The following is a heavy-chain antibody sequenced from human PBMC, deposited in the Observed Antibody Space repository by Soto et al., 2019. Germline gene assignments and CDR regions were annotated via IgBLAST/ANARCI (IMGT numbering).Heavy chain of an antibody. CDR3: AGRVGATNYGMDV. J-gene: IGHJ6*02. V-gene: IGHV3-23*01. CDR1: GFTFGNFA. D-gene: IGHD1-26*01. CDR2: ITNTGGGT. Sequence: EVQLLGSGGGLVQPGGSLRLSCAASGFTFGNFALSWVRQTPGKGLEWVSGITNTGGGTGYADSVKGRFTISRDNSKNTLYLQMNSLRAEDTAVYYCAGRVGATNYGMDVWGQGTTVTVSS.